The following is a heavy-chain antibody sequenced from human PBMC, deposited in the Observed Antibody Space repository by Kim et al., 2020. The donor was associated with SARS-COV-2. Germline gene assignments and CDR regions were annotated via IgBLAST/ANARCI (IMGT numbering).Heavy chain of an antibody. J-gene: IGHJ4*01. Sequence: GGSLRLSCAASGFPFLLSSLRWVRQAPGQGLEWVSTISSSVCTTYYTDSVTGRFTISRDNSKNPLYLQMNSLRAEETALYYCAKSLAVFRTTFYFYFDY. CDR3: AKSLAVFRTTFYFYFDY. V-gene: IGHV3-23*01. CDR1: GFPFLLSS. CDR2: ISSSVCTT. D-gene: IGHD2-15*01.